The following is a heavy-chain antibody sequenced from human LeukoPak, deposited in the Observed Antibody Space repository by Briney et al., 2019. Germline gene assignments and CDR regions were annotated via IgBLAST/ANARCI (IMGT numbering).Heavy chain of an antibody. CDR2: MNPNSGNT. CDR1: GGTFSSYA. CDR3: ARVRNYDFWSGYPDY. Sequence: ASVKVSCKASGGTFSSYAISWVRQAPGQGLEWMGWMNPNSGNTGYAQKFQGRVTMTRNTSISTAYMELGSLRSEDTAVYYCARVRNYDFWSGYPDYWGQGTLVTVSS. J-gene: IGHJ4*02. D-gene: IGHD3-3*01. V-gene: IGHV1-8*02.